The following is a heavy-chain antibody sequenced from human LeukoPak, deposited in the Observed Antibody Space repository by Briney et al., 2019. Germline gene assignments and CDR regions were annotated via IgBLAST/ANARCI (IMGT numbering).Heavy chain of an antibody. V-gene: IGHV3-30*04. J-gene: IGHJ4*02. CDR2: ISYDGSNK. Sequence: GGSLRLSCVASGFTFSSYAMHWVRQAPGKGLEWVAVISYDGSNKYYADSVKGRFTISRDNSKNTLYLQMNSLRAEDTAVYYCARASVRYFDWLGLFSFDYWGQGTLVTVSS. D-gene: IGHD3-9*01. CDR1: GFTFSSYA. CDR3: ARASVRYFDWLGLFSFDY.